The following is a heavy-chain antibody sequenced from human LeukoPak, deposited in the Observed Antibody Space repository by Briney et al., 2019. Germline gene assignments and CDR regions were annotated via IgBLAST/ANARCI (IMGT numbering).Heavy chain of an antibody. CDR3: ARDSVRGGNSYYGMDV. V-gene: IGHV3-33*01. CDR1: GFIFSSYG. J-gene: IGHJ6*02. D-gene: IGHD3-10*02. CDR2: IWSDGTKK. Sequence: GRSLRLSCAASGFIFSSYGMHWVRQAPGKGLEWVAVIWSDGTKKHYEDSVKGRFTISRDNSKNPLYLEMNSLRAEDTAVFYCARDSVRGGNSYYGMDVWGQGTTVTVSS.